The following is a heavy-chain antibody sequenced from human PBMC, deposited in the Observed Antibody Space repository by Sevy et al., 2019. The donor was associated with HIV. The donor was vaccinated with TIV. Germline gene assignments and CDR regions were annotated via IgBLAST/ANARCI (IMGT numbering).Heavy chain of an antibody. CDR3: XXXXXXXXXXXXXXXYYYLDV. CDR2: ISGSGGST. V-gene: IGHV3-23*01. Sequence: GESLKISCAASGFTFSSYAMSWVRQAPGKGLEWVSAISGSGGSTYYADSVKGRFTISRDNSKNTLYLQMNSLRAEDXXXXXXXXXXXXXXXXXXXXXYYYLDVWGKGTTVTVSS. J-gene: IGHJ6*03. CDR1: GFTFSSYA.